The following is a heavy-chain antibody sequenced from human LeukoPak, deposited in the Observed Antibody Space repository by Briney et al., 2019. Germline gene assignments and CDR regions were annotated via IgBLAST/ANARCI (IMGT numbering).Heavy chain of an antibody. Sequence: PGGSLRLSCAASGFTFSDYYMSWIRQAPGKGLEWVSYISDSGTTTYYADSVKGRFTISRDNAKNSLYLQMSSLRAEDTAVYYCARENAYPHYWGQGILVTVSS. CDR2: ISDSGTTT. J-gene: IGHJ4*02. V-gene: IGHV3-11*01. D-gene: IGHD2-2*02. CDR3: ARENAYPHY. CDR1: GFTFSDYY.